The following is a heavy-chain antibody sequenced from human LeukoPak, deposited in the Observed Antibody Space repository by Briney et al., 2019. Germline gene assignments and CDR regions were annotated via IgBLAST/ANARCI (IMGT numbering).Heavy chain of an antibody. V-gene: IGHV3-7*01. D-gene: IGHD6-19*01. CDR2: IKEDGSIQ. Sequence: PGGSLRLSCVASGFTFSSYWMTWVRQAPGKGLEWLANIKEDGSIQYYLDSVRGRFTIFRDNAKTSVYLQLNSLRADDTAVYYCARDVWTGVAVSDYWGQGTLVTVSS. J-gene: IGHJ4*02. CDR1: GFTFSSYW. CDR3: ARDVWTGVAVSDY.